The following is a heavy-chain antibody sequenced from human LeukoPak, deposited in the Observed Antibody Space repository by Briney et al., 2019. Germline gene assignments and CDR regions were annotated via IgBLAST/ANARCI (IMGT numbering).Heavy chain of an antibody. CDR2: INHSGST. CDR1: GGSFSGYY. D-gene: IGHD3-16*01. CDR3: ATRTILGDLNWFDP. Sequence: SETLSLTCAVYGGSFSGYYWSWIRQPPGKGLEWIGEINHSGSTNYNPSLKSRVTISVDTSKNQFSLKLTSVTAADTAVYYCATRTILGDLNWFDPWGQGTLVTVSS. V-gene: IGHV4-34*01. J-gene: IGHJ5*02.